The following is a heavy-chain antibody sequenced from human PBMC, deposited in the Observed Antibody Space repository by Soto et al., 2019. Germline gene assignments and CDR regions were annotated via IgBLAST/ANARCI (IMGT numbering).Heavy chain of an antibody. Sequence: LRLSCAASGFTFSNAWMSWVRQAPGKGLEWVGRIKSKTDGGTTDYAAPVKGRFTISRDDSKNTLYLQMNSLKTEDTAVYYCTTEATAHWYYFDYWGQGTLVTVSS. CDR2: IKSKTDGGTT. D-gene: IGHD5-12*01. CDR1: GFTFSNAW. V-gene: IGHV3-15*01. J-gene: IGHJ4*02. CDR3: TTEATAHWYYFDY.